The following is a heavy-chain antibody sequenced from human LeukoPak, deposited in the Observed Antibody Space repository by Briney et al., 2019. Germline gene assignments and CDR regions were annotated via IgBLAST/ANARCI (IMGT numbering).Heavy chain of an antibody. D-gene: IGHD2-8*01. CDR1: GYTFTGYY. J-gene: IGHJ4*02. CDR3: ARPSGCTNGVCYRY. V-gene: IGHV1-2*02. Sequence: GASVKVSCKASGYTFTGYYLHWVRLAPGQGLEWMGWINPNSGGTNYAQKLQGRVTMTRDTSISTAYMELSRLRVDDTAVYYCARPSGCTNGVCYRYWGQGTLVTVSS. CDR2: INPNSGGT.